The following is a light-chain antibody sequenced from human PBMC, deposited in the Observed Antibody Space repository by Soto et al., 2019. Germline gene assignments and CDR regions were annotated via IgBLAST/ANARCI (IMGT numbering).Light chain of an antibody. V-gene: IGKV3-15*01. CDR3: QQTSSPPHT. CDR2: GAS. CDR1: QSVSSN. J-gene: IGKJ2*01. Sequence: EIVMTQSPATLSVSPGERATLSCRASQSVSSNLAWYQQKPGQAPRLLIYGASTRATGIPARFSGSGSGTEFTLTISSLQSEDFATYFCQQTSSPPHTFGQGTRLEI.